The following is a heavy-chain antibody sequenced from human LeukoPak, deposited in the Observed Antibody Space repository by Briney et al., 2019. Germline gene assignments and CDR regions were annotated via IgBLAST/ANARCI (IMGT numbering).Heavy chain of an antibody. D-gene: IGHD3-10*01. CDR2: ISSSSSYI. Sequence: GGSLRLSCAASGFTFISYTMNWVRQAPGKGLEWVSSISSSSSYIYYADSVKGRFTISRDNAKNSLYLQMNSLRAEDTAVYYCAKVGVLAGSKYFDYWGQGTLVTVSS. J-gene: IGHJ4*02. CDR3: AKVGVLAGSKYFDY. V-gene: IGHV3-21*01. CDR1: GFTFISYT.